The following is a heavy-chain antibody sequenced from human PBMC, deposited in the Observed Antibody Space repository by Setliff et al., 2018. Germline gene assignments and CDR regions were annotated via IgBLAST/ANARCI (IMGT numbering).Heavy chain of an antibody. CDR1: GYTLTELS. Sequence: ASVKVSCKVSGYTLTELSRHWVRQAPGKGLEWMGGFDPEDGETIYAQKFQGRVTITADKSTSTAYMELSRLRSDDTAVYYCARRRYYYDSSGYRWGGFYFDYWGQGTLVTVSS. CDR3: ARRRYYYDSSGYRWGGFYFDY. CDR2: FDPEDGET. D-gene: IGHD3-22*01. J-gene: IGHJ4*02. V-gene: IGHV1-24*01.